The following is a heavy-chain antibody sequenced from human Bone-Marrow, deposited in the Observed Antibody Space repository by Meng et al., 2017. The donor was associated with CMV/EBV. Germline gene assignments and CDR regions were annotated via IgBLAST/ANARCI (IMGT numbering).Heavy chain of an antibody. J-gene: IGHJ6*02. CDR3: AREVVPGRPGYYYGMDV. CDR2: INPSGGST. Sequence: ASVKVSCKASGYTFTAYYIHWVRQAPGQGLEWMGIINPSGGSTSYAQKFQGRVTMTRDTSTSTVYMELSSLRSEDTAVYYCAREVVPGRPGYYYGMDVWGQGTTVTVSS. CDR1: GYTFTAYY. D-gene: IGHD2-2*01. V-gene: IGHV1-46*01.